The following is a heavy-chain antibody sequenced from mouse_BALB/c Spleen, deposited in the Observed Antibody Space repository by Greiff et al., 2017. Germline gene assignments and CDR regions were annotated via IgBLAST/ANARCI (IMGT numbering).Heavy chain of an antibody. J-gene: IGHJ4*01. Sequence: QVQLQQPGAELVKPGASVKLSCKGSGYTFTDYAMHWVKQSHAKSLEWIGVISTYYGDASYNQKFKGKATMTVDKSSSTAYMELARLTSEDSAIYYCARFYYGSKDYAMDYWGQGTSVTVSS. D-gene: IGHD1-1*01. CDR2: ISTYYGDA. CDR1: GYTFTDYA. V-gene: IGHV1S137*01. CDR3: ARFYYGSKDYAMDY.